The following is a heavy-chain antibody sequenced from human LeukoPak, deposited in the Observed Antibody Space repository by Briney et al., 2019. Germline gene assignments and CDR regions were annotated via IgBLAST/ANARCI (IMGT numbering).Heavy chain of an antibody. CDR1: GGSISSSSYY. CDR3: ASYYYDSSGYYYDR. D-gene: IGHD3-22*01. Sequence: SDTLSLTCTVSGGSISSSSYYWGWIRQPPGKGLEWIVSIYYSGSTYYNPSLKSRVTISVDTSKNQFSLKLSSVTAADTAVYYCASYYYDSSGYYYDRWGQGTLVTV. J-gene: IGHJ4*02. CDR2: IYYSGST. V-gene: IGHV4-39*01.